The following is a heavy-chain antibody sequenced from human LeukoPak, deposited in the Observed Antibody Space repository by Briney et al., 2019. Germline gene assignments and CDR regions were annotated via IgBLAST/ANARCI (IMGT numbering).Heavy chain of an antibody. V-gene: IGHV3-48*03. D-gene: IGHD3-9*01. CDR1: GFTFSSYE. CDR3: ARARISDWFPRWFDP. CDR2: ISSSGSTI. Sequence: GGSLRPSCAASGFTFSSYEMNWVRQAPGKGLEWVSYISSSGSTIYYADSVKGRFTISRDNAKNSLYLQMNSLRAEDTAVYYCARARISDWFPRWFDPWGQGTLVTVSS. J-gene: IGHJ5*02.